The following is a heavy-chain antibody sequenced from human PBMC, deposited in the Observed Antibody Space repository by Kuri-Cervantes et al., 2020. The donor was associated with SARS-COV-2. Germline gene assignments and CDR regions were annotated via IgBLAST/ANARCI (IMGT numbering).Heavy chain of an antibody. Sequence: GESLKISCAASGFTFSDYYMSWIRQAPGKGLEWVGFIRSKAYGGTTDYAASVKGRFTISRDDSKSIAYLQMNSLKTEDTAVYYCTRGQARSGIWGQGTMVTVSS. V-gene: IGHV3-49*03. J-gene: IGHJ3*02. CDR3: TRGQARSGI. CDR2: IRSKAYGGTT. D-gene: IGHD6-6*01. CDR1: GFTFSDYY.